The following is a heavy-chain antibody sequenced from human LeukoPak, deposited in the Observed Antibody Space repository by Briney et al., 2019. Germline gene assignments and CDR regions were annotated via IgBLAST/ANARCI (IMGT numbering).Heavy chain of an antibody. CDR2: IHHSGST. J-gene: IGHJ6*02. D-gene: IGHD3-10*01. CDR3: ARDSLWFGEAYGMDV. V-gene: IGHV4-59*02. Sequence: PSETLSLTCTLSGGAVSSDYWSWIRQPPGKRLEWIGCIHHSGSTYYNPSLESRVTMSVDTSKSLLSLKLTSVTAADTAVYYCARDSLWFGEAYGMDVWGQGTTVIVSS. CDR1: GGAVSSDY.